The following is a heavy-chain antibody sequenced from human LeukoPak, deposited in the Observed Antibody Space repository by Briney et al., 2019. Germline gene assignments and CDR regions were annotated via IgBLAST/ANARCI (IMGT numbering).Heavy chain of an antibody. J-gene: IGHJ4*02. D-gene: IGHD3-22*01. V-gene: IGHV5-10-1*01. Sequence: GESLRISCKGSGYSFTNYGISWVRQMPEKGLEWMGRIDPSDSYSNYGPSFQGHVTISADRSISTAYLQWRSLKASDTAMYYCARQLDYYDKRDYWGQGTLVTVAS. CDR1: GYSFTNYG. CDR2: IDPSDSYS. CDR3: ARQLDYYDKRDY.